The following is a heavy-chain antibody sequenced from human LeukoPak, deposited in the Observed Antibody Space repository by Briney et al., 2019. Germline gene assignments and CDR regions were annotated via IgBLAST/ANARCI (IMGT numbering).Heavy chain of an antibody. CDR2: IIPIFGTA. V-gene: IGHV1-69*06. J-gene: IGHJ4*02. CDR3: ARGRAFNYYGSGSSS. Sequence: SVKVSCKASGGTFSSYAISWVRQAPGQGLGWMGGIIPIFGTANYAQKFQGRVTITADKSTSTAYMELSSLRSEDTAVYYCARGRAFNYYGSGSSSWGQGTLVTVSS. CDR1: GGTFSSYA. D-gene: IGHD3-10*01.